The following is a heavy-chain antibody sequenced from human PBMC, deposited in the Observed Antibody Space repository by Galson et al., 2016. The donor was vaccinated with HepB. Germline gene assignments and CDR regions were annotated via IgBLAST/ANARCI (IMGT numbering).Heavy chain of an antibody. CDR2: ISYDGSNK. D-gene: IGHD3-10*01. CDR1: GFTFSSYG. Sequence: SLRLSCAASGFTFSSYGMHWVRQAPGKGLEWVAVISYDGSNKYYADSVKGRFTISRDNSKNTLYLQMNSLRAEDTAVYYCAKDHGPGSFDYWGQGTLVTVSS. CDR3: AKDHGPGSFDY. V-gene: IGHV3-30*18. J-gene: IGHJ4*02.